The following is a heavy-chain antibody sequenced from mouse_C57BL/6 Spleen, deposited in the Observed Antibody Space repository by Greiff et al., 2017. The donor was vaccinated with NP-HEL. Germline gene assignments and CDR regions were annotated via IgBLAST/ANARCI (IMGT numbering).Heavy chain of an antibody. CDR2: IRNKANGYTT. CDR3: ARSLITTRVFDY. V-gene: IGHV7-3*01. Sequence: EVKLMESGGGLVQPGGSLSLSCAASGFTFTDYYMSWVRQPPGKALEWLGFIRNKANGYTTEYSASVKGRFTISRDNSQSILYLQMNALRAEDSATYYCARSLITTRVFDYWGQGTTLTVSS. D-gene: IGHD2-4*01. CDR1: GFTFTDYY. J-gene: IGHJ2*01.